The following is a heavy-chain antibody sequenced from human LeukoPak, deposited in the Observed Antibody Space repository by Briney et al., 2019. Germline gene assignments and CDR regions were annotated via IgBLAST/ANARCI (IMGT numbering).Heavy chain of an antibody. D-gene: IGHD3-16*02. CDR3: AREEHDYVWGSYRYYYYYGIDV. CDR2: ISFDGSNE. Sequence: GRSLRLSCAASGFTFSSYGMHWVRQSPGRGLEWLSFISFDGSNEFYADSLKGRFTISRDNSKDTLYLQMNSLRAEDTALYYCAREEHDYVWGSYRYYYYYGIDVWGQGTTVTVSS. J-gene: IGHJ6*02. CDR1: GFTFSSYG. V-gene: IGHV3-30*03.